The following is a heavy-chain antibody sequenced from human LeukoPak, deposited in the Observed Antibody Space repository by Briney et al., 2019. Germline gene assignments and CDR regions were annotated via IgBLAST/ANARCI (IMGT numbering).Heavy chain of an antibody. CDR2: ISGSGGST. CDR3: AKSTMIRKTTFDL. D-gene: IGHD3-22*01. J-gene: IGHJ4*02. V-gene: IGHV3-23*01. CDR1: GFTFSSYA. Sequence: PGGSLRLSCAASGFTFSSYAMSWVRQAPGKGLEWVSAISGSGGSTYYADSVKGRFTISRDNSKNTLYLQMNSLRAEDTAIYYCAKSTMIRKTTFDLWGQGTLVTVSS.